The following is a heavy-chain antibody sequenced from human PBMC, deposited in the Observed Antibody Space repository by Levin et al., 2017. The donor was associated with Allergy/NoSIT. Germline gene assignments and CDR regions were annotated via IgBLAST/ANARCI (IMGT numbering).Heavy chain of an antibody. V-gene: IGHV5-51*01. Sequence: GESLKISCKGSGYNFTNYWIDWVRQMPGKGLEWMGIIYPGDSDTRYSPSFEGQVTISADKSISTAYLQWSSLKASDTAIYYCARHVRGEVGAKKNYFDYWGQGALVTVS. CDR3: ARHVRGEVGAKKNYFDY. J-gene: IGHJ4*02. CDR1: GYNFTNYW. D-gene: IGHD1-26*01. CDR2: IYPGDSDT.